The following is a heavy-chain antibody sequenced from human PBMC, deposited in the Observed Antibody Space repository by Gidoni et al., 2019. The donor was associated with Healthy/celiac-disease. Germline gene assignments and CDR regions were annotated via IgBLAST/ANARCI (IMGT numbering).Heavy chain of an antibody. V-gene: IGHV3-74*01. D-gene: IGHD3-22*01. CDR2: INSDGSST. J-gene: IGHJ4*02. Sequence: EVQLVESGGGLVQPGGSLRLSCAASGFTFSRYWMHWVRQAPGKGLVWVSRINSDGSSTSYADSVKGRFTISRDNAKNTLYLQMNSLRAEDTAVYYCARQGGVGADSSGYLFDYWGQGTLVTVSS. CDR1: GFTFSRYW. CDR3: ARQGGVGADSSGYLFDY.